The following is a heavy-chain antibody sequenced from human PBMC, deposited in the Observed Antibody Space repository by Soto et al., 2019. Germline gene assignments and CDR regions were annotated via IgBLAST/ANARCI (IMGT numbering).Heavy chain of an antibody. CDR3: VKGNQLLRYYFEF. CDR1: GFTFSNYA. V-gene: IGHV3-64D*06. J-gene: IGHJ4*01. Sequence: GGSLRLSCSVSGFTFSNYAMHWARQAPGKGLEYVSGITSDGDSTWHADSVKDRFTISRDNSKNTLYLQMSSLRVEDTAIYYCVKGNQLLRYYFEFWGPGTLVTVSS. D-gene: IGHD2-15*01. CDR2: ITSDGDST.